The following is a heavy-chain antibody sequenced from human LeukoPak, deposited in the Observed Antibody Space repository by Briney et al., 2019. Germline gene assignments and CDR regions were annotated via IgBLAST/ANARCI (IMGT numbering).Heavy chain of an antibody. J-gene: IGHJ5*02. CDR1: GYTFTSYY. V-gene: IGHV1-46*01. D-gene: IGHD3-3*01. Sequence: ASVKVSCKASGYTFTSYYTHWVRQAPGQGLEWMGIINPSGGSTSYAQKFQGRVTMTRDTSTSTVYMELSSLRSEDTAVYYCARGAQYYDFWSGYFFAGEADWFDPWGQGTLVTVSS. CDR2: INPSGGST. CDR3: ARGAQYYDFWSGYFFAGEADWFDP.